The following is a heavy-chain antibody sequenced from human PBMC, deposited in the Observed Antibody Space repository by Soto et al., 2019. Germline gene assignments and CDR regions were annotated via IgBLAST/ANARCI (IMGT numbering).Heavy chain of an antibody. V-gene: IGHV3-30*03. CDR3: AGALENPYFYYGLNV. J-gene: IGHJ6*02. CDR2: TTYDGGIK. D-gene: IGHD1-1*01. Sequence: HPGGSLRRSWSASGFSFSSYGMEWVRLARGKGLEWVAATTYDGGIKHYVDSVKGRFTISRDNSKNTLYLQMNSLRVEDTATYYCAGALENPYFYYGLNVWGQGTTVTVSS. CDR1: GFSFSSYG.